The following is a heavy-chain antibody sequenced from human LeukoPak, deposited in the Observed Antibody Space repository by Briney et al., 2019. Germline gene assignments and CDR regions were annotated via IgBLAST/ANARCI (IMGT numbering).Heavy chain of an antibody. Sequence: RGESLKISCKGSGYSFTNYWIGWVRQMPGKGLEWMGIIYPGDSDTRYSPSFEGQVTISADKSISTAYLQWSSLKASDTAMYYCARRYYYDSSGSGLYGMDVWGQGTTVTVSS. CDR3: ARRYYYDSSGSGLYGMDV. CDR2: IYPGDSDT. V-gene: IGHV5-51*01. CDR1: GYSFTNYW. D-gene: IGHD3-22*01. J-gene: IGHJ6*02.